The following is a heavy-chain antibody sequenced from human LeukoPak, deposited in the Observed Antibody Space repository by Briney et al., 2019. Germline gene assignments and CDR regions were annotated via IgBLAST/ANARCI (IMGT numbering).Heavy chain of an antibody. Sequence: GGSLRLSCAASGFTFSSYSMNWVRQAPGKGLEWVSSISSSSSYIYYADSVKGRFTISRDNAKNSLYLQMNSLRAEDTAVYYCARGGAGYSSSWYKIDYWGQGTLVTVSS. CDR3: ARGGAGYSSSWYKIDY. CDR2: ISSSSSYI. D-gene: IGHD6-13*01. V-gene: IGHV3-21*01. CDR1: GFTFSSYS. J-gene: IGHJ4*02.